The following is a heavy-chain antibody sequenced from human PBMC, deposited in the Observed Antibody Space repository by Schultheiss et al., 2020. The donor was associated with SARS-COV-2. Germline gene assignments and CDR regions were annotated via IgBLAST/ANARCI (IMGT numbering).Heavy chain of an antibody. V-gene: IGHV4-34*01. D-gene: IGHD2-15*01. Sequence: SETLSLTCAVHGGSFSGYYRGWIRQPPGKGLEWIGEINHSGSTNYNPSLKSRVTISVDTSKNQFSLKLSSVTAADTAVYYCARAVAQDYWGQGTLVTVSS. CDR3: ARAVAQDY. CDR2: INHSGST. CDR1: GGSFSGYY. J-gene: IGHJ4*02.